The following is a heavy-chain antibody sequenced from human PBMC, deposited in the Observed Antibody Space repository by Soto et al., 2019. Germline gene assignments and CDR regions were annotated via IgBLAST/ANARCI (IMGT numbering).Heavy chain of an antibody. CDR2: IIPILGIA. CDR1: GGTFSSYT. V-gene: IGHV1-69*02. J-gene: IGHJ4*02. CDR3: ARVRTLNYYYGSGMFDY. Sequence: ASVKVSCKASGGTFSSYTISWVRQAPGQGLEWMGRIIPILGIANYAQKFQGRVTITADKSTSTAYMELSSLRSEDTAVYYCARVRTLNYYYGSGMFDYWGQGTLVTVSS. D-gene: IGHD3-10*01.